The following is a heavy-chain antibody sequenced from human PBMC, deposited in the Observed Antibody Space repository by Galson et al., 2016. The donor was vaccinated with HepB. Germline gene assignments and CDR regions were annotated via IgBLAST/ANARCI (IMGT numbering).Heavy chain of an antibody. J-gene: IGHJ5*02. D-gene: IGHD2/OR15-2a*01. V-gene: IGHV6-1*01. CDR2: TYYRSKWYN. Sequence: CAISGDSVSSNSAAWTWIRQSPLRGLEWLGRTYYRSKWYNDYAVSVKSRISIHPNTSKNQFSLQLNSVTPEDTAVYYCASVRFSTFGCQNWFDPLGQGTLVTVSS. CDR3: ASVRFSTFGCQNWFDP. CDR1: GDSVSSNSAA.